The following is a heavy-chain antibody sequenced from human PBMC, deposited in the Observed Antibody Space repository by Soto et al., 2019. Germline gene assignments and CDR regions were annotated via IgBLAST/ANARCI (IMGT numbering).Heavy chain of an antibody. CDR2: VWYDGTNK. Sequence: QVELVESGGGVVQPGRSLRLSCAASGFTFSSYGMHWVRQAPGKGLEWVAVVWYDGTNKNYADSVKGRFTISRDNSKNTLYLQMNSLRDEDTAVYYCVRGTSTSPDYWGQGTLVTVSS. J-gene: IGHJ4*02. CDR3: VRGTSTSPDY. D-gene: IGHD2-2*01. V-gene: IGHV3-33*01. CDR1: GFTFSSYG.